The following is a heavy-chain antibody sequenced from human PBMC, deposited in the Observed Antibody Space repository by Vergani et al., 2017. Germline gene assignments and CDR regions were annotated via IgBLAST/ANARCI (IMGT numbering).Heavy chain of an antibody. Sequence: EVQLVESGGGLVKPGGSLRLSCAASGFTFSSYSMNWVRQAPGKGLEWVSSISSSSSYIYYADSMKGRFTISRDNAKNSLYLQMNSLRAEDTAVYYCARDVGGGMDVWGQGTTVTVSS. CDR3: ARDVGGGMDV. CDR1: GFTFSSYS. CDR2: ISSSSSYI. J-gene: IGHJ6*02. V-gene: IGHV3-21*01.